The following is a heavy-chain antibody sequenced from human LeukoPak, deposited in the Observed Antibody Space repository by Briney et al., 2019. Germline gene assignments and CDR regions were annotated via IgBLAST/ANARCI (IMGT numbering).Heavy chain of an antibody. CDR3: ATLGYCSSTSWYTGWFDP. Sequence: GGSLRLSCAASGFTFSSYSMNWVRQAPGKGLEWVSSISSSSSYIYYADSVKGRFTISRDNAKNSLYLQMNSLRAEDTAVYYCATLGYCSSTSWYTGWFDPWGQGTLVTVSS. CDR2: ISSSSSYI. V-gene: IGHV3-21*01. D-gene: IGHD2-2*02. J-gene: IGHJ5*02. CDR1: GFTFSSYS.